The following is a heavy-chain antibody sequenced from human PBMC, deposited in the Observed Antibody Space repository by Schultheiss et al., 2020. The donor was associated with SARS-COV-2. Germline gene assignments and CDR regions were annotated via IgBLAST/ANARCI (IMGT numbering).Heavy chain of an antibody. Sequence: GESLKISCTTSGFTFGDYAMSWVRQAPGKGLEWVGFIRSKAYGGTTEYAASVKGRFTISRDDSKSIAYLQMNSLKTEDTAVYYCARDQRVYDYVWGSYRSAHFDYWGQGTLVTVSS. J-gene: IGHJ4*02. CDR3: ARDQRVYDYVWGSYRSAHFDY. CDR2: IRSKAYGGTT. D-gene: IGHD3-16*02. CDR1: GFTFGDYA. V-gene: IGHV3-49*04.